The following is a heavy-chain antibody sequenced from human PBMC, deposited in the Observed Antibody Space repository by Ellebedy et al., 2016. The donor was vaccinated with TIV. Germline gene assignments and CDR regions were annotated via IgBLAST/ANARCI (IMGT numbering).Heavy chain of an antibody. Sequence: GESLKISCAASGFNLRNNYMSWVRQAPGKGLEWVAIVYSAGITYHADSVEGRFTVSSDTSKNTLYLEMNSLRVEDTAVYYCARGGVAVAGSFFDSWGQGTVVTVSS. J-gene: IGHJ4*02. V-gene: IGHV3-53*01. CDR3: ARGGVAVAGSFFDS. D-gene: IGHD6-19*01. CDR2: VYSAGIT. CDR1: GFNLRNNY.